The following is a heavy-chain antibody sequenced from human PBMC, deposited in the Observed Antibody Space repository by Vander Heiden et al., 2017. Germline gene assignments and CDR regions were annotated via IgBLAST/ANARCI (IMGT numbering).Heavy chain of an antibody. CDR2: ISSSGNTI. V-gene: IGHV3-11*01. J-gene: IGHJ4*02. CDR3: ARGRDYVWGSYRYNYFDY. D-gene: IGHD3-16*02. CDR1: GFTFSDYY. Sequence: QVQLVESGGGLVKHGGSLRLSCAASGFTFSDYYMSWIRQAPGKGLEWVSYISSSGNTIYYADSVKGRFTISRDNAKNSLYLQMNSLRAEDTAVYYCARGRDYVWGSYRYNYFDYWGQGTLVTVSS.